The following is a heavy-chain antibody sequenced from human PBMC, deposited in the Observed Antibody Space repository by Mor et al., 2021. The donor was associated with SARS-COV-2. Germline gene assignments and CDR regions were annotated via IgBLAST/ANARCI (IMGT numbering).Heavy chain of an antibody. Sequence: YYNPSLKSRVTISVDRSKNQFSLKLSSVTAADTAVYYCARGNWNYALDYWGQGTLVTVSS. V-gene: IGHV4-30-2*01. D-gene: IGHD1-7*01. J-gene: IGHJ4*02. CDR3: ARGNWNYALDY.